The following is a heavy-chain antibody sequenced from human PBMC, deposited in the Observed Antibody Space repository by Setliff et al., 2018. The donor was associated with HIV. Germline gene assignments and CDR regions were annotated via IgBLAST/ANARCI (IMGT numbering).Heavy chain of an antibody. J-gene: IGHJ3*02. CDR1: GFTFSDYY. Sequence: GESLKISCAASGFTFSDYYMSWIRQAPGKGLEWVSYISSSSSYTNYADSVKGRFTISRDNAKNSLYLQMNSLRAEDTAVYYCARGGAYGSGSYYAFGIWGQGTMVTVSS. CDR2: ISSSSSYT. V-gene: IGHV3-11*05. CDR3: ARGGAYGSGSYYAFGI. D-gene: IGHD3-10*01.